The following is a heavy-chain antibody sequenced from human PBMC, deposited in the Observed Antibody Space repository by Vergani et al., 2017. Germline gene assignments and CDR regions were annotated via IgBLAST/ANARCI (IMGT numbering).Heavy chain of an antibody. CDR1: GFFFGNYG. CDR2: IWNHGNRD. Sequence: QEQLLQSGGGVVQPGGSLRLSCRGSGFFFGNYGMYWVRQAPGKGLEWVAMIWNHGNRDDYADSLKGRFSISRDNSKNTVYLQMTNLRGEDTAIYYCVRDLPYFQFWNPMVHLWGRGTLVTVSS. D-gene: IGHD3-10*01. V-gene: IGHV3-33*01. CDR3: VRDLPYFQFWNPMVHL. J-gene: IGHJ5*02.